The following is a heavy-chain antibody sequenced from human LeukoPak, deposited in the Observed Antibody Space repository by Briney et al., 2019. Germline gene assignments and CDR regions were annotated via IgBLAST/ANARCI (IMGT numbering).Heavy chain of an antibody. CDR1: GFSFSSYA. V-gene: IGHV3-30*01. J-gene: IGHJ4*02. CDR2: TSNHGNDG. CDR3: TRDRGAMNDFDY. Sequence: GGSLRLSCTDSGFSFSSYAMHWVRQSPGKGLEWVAVTSNHGNDGFYADPVKGRFTISRDNSKKTLYLQMDSLRPEDTGVYYCTRDRGAMNDFDYWGQETLVTVSS. D-gene: IGHD2-2*01.